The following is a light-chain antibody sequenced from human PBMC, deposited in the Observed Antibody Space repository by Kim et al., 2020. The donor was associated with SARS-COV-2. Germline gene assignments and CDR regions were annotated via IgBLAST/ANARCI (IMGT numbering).Light chain of an antibody. CDR2: QDT. CDR3: QAWDNSALYV. Sequence: SYELTQPPSVSVSPGQTASITCSGDKLGDRYTSWYQQRPGQSPLLVIYQDTKRPSGIPARFSGSTSGNTATLTITGAQAMDEADYFCQAWDNSALYVFGPGTKVT. J-gene: IGLJ1*01. CDR1: KLGDRY. V-gene: IGLV3-1*01.